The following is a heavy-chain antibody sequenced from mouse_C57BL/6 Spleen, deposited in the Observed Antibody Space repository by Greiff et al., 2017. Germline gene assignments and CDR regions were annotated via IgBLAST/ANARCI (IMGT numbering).Heavy chain of an antibody. Sequence: QVQLQQSGAELVRPGASVTLSCKASGYTFTDYEMHWVKQTPVHGLEWIGAIDPETGGTAYNQKFKGKAILTADKSSSTAYMELRSLTSEDSAVYYCTRGDYGHAMDYWGQGTSVTVSS. J-gene: IGHJ4*01. CDR2: IDPETGGT. CDR3: TRGDYGHAMDY. CDR1: GYTFTDYE. D-gene: IGHD1-1*02. V-gene: IGHV1-15*01.